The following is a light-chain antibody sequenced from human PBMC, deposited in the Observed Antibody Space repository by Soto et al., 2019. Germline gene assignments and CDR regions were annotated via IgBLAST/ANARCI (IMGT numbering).Light chain of an antibody. CDR2: DAS. J-gene: IGKJ5*01. CDR1: QSVRSS. V-gene: IGKV3-15*01. Sequence: EIGMTQSPASLSVSLGERATLSCRASQSVRSSLAWYQQKPGQAPRLLIYDASTRAPGIPDRFSGSGSGTELTLKLRRMQSDDLAVYHCQQYNNWNPPVGHGTRREI. CDR3: QQYNNWNPP.